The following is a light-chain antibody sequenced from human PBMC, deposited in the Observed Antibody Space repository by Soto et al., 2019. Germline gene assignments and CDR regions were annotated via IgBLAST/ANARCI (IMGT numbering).Light chain of an antibody. CDR1: SSDVGGYNY. J-gene: IGLJ1*01. CDR2: GVT. Sequence: QSVLTQPASVSGSPGQSITISCTGTSSDVGGYNYVSWYQQHPGKAPKLIIYGVTNRPSGVSNRFSASKSGNTASLVISGLQAEDEADYYCSSYTTSSTYVFGTGTKLTVL. V-gene: IGLV2-14*03. CDR3: SSYTTSSTYV.